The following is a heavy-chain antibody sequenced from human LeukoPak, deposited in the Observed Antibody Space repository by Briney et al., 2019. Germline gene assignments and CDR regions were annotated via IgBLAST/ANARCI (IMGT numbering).Heavy chain of an antibody. J-gene: IGHJ4*02. Sequence: KPSETLSLTCTVSGGSINNYYWSWIRQPPGKGLEWIGEINHSGSTNYNPSLKSRVTISVDTSKNQFSLKLSSVTAADTAVYYCARVSYYDSSGNRGAFDYWGQGTLVTVSS. CDR2: INHSGST. CDR3: ARVSYYDSSGNRGAFDY. V-gene: IGHV4-34*01. CDR1: GGSINNYY. D-gene: IGHD3-22*01.